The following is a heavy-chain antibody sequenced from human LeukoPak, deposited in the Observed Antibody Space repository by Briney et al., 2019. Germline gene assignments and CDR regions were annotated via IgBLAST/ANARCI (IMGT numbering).Heavy chain of an antibody. V-gene: IGHV1-18*01. D-gene: IGHD3-9*01. CDR2: ISAYNGNT. CDR3: ARNLKFNYDILTGYTNWFDP. CDR1: GYTFTSYG. J-gene: IGHJ5*02. Sequence: ASVKVSCKASGYTFTSYGISWVRQAPGQGLEWMGWISAYNGNTNYAQKLQGRVTMTTDTSTSTAYMELRSLRSDDTAVYYCARNLKFNYDILTGYTNWFDPWGQGTLVTVSS.